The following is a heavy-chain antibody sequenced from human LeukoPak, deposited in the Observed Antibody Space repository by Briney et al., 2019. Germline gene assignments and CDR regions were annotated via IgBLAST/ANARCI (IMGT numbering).Heavy chain of an antibody. CDR2: ISSSGSTI. D-gene: IGHD5-24*01. CDR3: ARDLEMATRPPYYYGMDV. J-gene: IGHJ6*02. V-gene: IGHV3-48*03. Sequence: GGSLRLSCAASGFTFSSYEMNWVRQAPGKGLEWVSYISSSGSTIYYADSVKGRFTISRDNAKNSLYLQMNSLRAEDTAVYYCARDLEMATRPPYYYGMDVWGQGTTVTVSS. CDR1: GFTFSSYE.